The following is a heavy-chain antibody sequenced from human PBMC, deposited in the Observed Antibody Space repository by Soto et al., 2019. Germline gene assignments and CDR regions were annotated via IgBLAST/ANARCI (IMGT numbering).Heavy chain of an antibody. CDR1: GYTFIRYG. CDR2: ISPYNDYT. CDR3: ARGGYYDNSWGKLSHYGLDV. Sequence: QVQLAQSANEVKKPGASVRVSCKAAGYTFIRYGIAWVRQAPGQGLEWMGWISPYNDYTVYAQKFQGRVSMTADTSTRPLYRNLRGLKSDDTAVYYCARGGYYDNSWGKLSHYGLDVWGQGTSVSVSS. D-gene: IGHD3-16*01. J-gene: IGHJ6*02. V-gene: IGHV1-18*01.